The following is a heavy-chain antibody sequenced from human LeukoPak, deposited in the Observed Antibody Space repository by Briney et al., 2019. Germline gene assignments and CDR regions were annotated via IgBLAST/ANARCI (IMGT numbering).Heavy chain of an antibody. CDR3: AREAHVYGVYGLRYFDY. D-gene: IGHD4-17*01. Sequence: ASVKVSCKASGHTFTSYYMHWVRQAPGQGLEWMGIINPSGGSTSYAQKFQGRVTMTRDTSTSTVYMELSSLRSEDTAVYYCAREAHVYGVYGLRYFDYWGQGTLVTVSS. J-gene: IGHJ4*02. CDR1: GHTFTSYY. V-gene: IGHV1-46*01. CDR2: INPSGGST.